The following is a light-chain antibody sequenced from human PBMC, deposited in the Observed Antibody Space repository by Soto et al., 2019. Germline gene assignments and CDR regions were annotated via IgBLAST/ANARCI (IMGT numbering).Light chain of an antibody. V-gene: IGKV1-5*03. CDR2: KAS. CDR1: QSISTW. J-gene: IGKJ2*01. Sequence: DIQMTQSPSTLSASVGDRVTITCRASQSISTWLAWFQQKPGKAPNLLIYKASTLDRGVPLRFSGSGSGTEFTLTISSLQPDDFATYYCQQYKSYSHTFGQGTKLEIK. CDR3: QQYKSYSHT.